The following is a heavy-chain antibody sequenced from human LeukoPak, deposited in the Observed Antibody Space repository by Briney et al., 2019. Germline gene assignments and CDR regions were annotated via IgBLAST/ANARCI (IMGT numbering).Heavy chain of an antibody. CDR2: ISTYNGNT. D-gene: IGHD5-18*01. Sequence: ASVKVSCRSSGYTFTTYGIDWVRQAPGQGLEWMGWISTYNGNTNYAQKLQGRVTMTTDTSTSTAYMELRSLRSDDTAMYYCARDRMDTVTYFDYWAPPTLVTVSS. V-gene: IGHV1-18*01. J-gene: IGHJ4*01. CDR3: ARDRMDTVTYFDY. CDR1: GYTFTTYG.